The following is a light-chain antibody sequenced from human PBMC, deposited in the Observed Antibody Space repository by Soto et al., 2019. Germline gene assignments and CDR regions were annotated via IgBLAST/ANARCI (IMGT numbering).Light chain of an antibody. CDR3: QQNNKWPWT. V-gene: IGKV3-15*01. Sequence: EILMTQSPATLSVSPGERATLSCRASRSVSTNLAWYQQRPGQTPRLLIYGASTRATGVPARFSGSGSGTEFTLTISSLQSEDFAVYFCQQNNKWPWTFGSGTKVQVK. J-gene: IGKJ1*01. CDR2: GAS. CDR1: RSVSTN.